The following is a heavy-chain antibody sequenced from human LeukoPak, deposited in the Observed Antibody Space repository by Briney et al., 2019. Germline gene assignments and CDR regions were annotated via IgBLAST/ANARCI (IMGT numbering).Heavy chain of an antibody. CDR3: AKASRDGYHFDY. V-gene: IGHV3-30*02. Sequence: GGTLRLSCAASGFTFSSYGMHWVRQAPGKGLEWVAFIRYDGSNKYYADSVKGRFTISRDSSKNTLYLQMNSLRAEDTAVYYCAKASRDGYHFDYWGQGTLVAVSS. CDR1: GFTFSSYG. D-gene: IGHD5-24*01. CDR2: IRYDGSNK. J-gene: IGHJ4*02.